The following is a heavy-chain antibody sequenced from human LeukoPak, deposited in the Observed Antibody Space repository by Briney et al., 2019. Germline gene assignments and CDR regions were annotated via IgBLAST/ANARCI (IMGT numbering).Heavy chain of an antibody. D-gene: IGHD6-19*01. CDR1: GGSISNYF. J-gene: IGHJ4*02. CDR3: ARLPIAVAGTSDY. V-gene: IGHV4-59*12. Sequence: SETLSLTCTVSGGSISNYFWSWIRQPPGKGLEWIGSIYHSGSTNYNPSLKSRVTISVDTSKNQFSLKLSSVTAADTAVYYCARLPIAVAGTSDYWGQGTLVTVSS. CDR2: IYHSGST.